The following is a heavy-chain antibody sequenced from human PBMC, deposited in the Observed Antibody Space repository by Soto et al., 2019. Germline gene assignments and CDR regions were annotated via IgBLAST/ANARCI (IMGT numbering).Heavy chain of an antibody. V-gene: IGHV3-30-3*01. Sequence: QVQLVESGGGVVQPGRSLRLSCAASGFTFSSYAMHWVRQAPGKGLEWVAVISYDGSNKDYADSVKGRFTISRDNSKNTLDLQMNSLKAEDTAVYYGARDLYYYDSSGPFDYWGQGTLVTVSS. CDR3: ARDLYYYDSSGPFDY. D-gene: IGHD3-22*01. CDR2: ISYDGSNK. CDR1: GFTFSSYA. J-gene: IGHJ4*02.